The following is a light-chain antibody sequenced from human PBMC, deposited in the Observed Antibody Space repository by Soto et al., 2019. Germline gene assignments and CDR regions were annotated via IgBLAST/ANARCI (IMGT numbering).Light chain of an antibody. Sequence: QSVLTQSPSASASLGASVKLTCTLSSGHSTYGIAWHQQQPEKGPRYLMKLNSDGSHSKGDGIPDRFSGSSSGAERYLTISSLQSEDEADYYCQTWGTGIPWVFGGGTQLTVL. J-gene: IGLJ3*02. V-gene: IGLV4-69*01. CDR1: SGHSTYG. CDR2: LNSDGSH. CDR3: QTWGTGIPWV.